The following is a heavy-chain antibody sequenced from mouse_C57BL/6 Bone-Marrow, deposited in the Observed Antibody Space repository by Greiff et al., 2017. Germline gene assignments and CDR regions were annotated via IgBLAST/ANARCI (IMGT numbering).Heavy chain of an antibody. Sequence: QVQLKESGAELAKPGASVKLSCKASGYNFTSYWMHWVNQRPGQGLDWIGYINPSSGYTKYNQKFKDKATLTEDKSSSTAYMQLSSLTYENAAVYYCARAPYSNFFDNWGQGTTLSGSS. V-gene: IGHV1-7*01. D-gene: IGHD2-5*01. CDR3: ARAPYSNFFDN. CDR1: GYNFTSYW. J-gene: IGHJ2*01. CDR2: INPSSGYT.